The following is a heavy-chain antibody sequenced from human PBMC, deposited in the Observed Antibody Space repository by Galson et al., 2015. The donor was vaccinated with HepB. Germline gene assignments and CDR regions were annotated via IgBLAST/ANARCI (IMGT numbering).Heavy chain of an antibody. D-gene: IGHD6-19*01. CDR2: INPSGGST. Sequence: SVKVSCKASGYTFTSYYMHWVRQAPGQGLEWMGIINPSGGSTSYAQKFQGRVTMTRDTSTSTVYMELSSLRSEDTAVYYCARDVKGIEGWTIPHENYYYGMDVWGQGTTVTVSS. CDR3: ARDVKGIEGWTIPHENYYYGMDV. V-gene: IGHV1-46*01. CDR1: GYTFTSYY. J-gene: IGHJ6*02.